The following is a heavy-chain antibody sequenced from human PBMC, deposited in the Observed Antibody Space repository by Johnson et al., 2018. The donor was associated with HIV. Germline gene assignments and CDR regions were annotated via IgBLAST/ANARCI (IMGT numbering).Heavy chain of an antibody. J-gene: IGHJ3*02. V-gene: IGHV3-9*01. CDR2: ISWNSGSI. CDR3: AKDIGGGSSSRFYAFDI. Sequence: VQLVESGGGLVQPGRSLRLSCAASGFTFDDYAMHWVRQAPGKGLEWVSGISWNSGSIGYADYVKGRFTISRDNAKHSLYLQMNSRRAEDTALYYCAKDIGGGSSSRFYAFDIWGQGTIVTVSS. CDR1: GFTFDDYA. D-gene: IGHD6-6*01.